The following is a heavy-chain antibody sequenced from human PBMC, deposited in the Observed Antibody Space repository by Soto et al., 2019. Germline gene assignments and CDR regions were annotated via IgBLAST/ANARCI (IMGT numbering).Heavy chain of an antibody. CDR2: IWYDGSNT. CDR1: GFSFSSYG. V-gene: IGHV3-33*01. Sequence: QVQLVESGGGVVQPGRSLRLSCAASGFSFSSYGMHWVRQAPGKGLQWVAVIWYDGSNTKYADSVKGRFAISKDNSKNTLFLQKNSLRVEDTAVYYCARLDTGDYWGQGTLVTVSS. J-gene: IGHJ4*02. CDR3: ARLDTGDY. D-gene: IGHD5-18*01.